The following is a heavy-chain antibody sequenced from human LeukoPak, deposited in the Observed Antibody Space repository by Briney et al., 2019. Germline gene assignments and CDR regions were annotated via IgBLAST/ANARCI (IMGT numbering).Heavy chain of an antibody. CDR3: VREDTPATANY. Sequence: GGSLRLSCAASGFNFANHAMSWVRQTPGKGLEWVSAISGGGDITYYADSVTGRFTIPRDNSKDTLFLQMHSLRPGDTAVYYCVREDTPATANYWGQGTLVTISS. D-gene: IGHD2-21*02. V-gene: IGHV3-23*01. CDR2: ISGGGDIT. CDR1: GFNFANHA. J-gene: IGHJ4*02.